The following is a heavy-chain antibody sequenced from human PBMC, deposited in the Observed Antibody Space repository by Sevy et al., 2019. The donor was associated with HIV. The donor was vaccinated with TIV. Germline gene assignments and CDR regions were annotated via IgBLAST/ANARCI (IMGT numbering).Heavy chain of an antibody. CDR1: GGTFSSYA. V-gene: IGHV1-69*13. Sequence: ASVKVSCKASGGTFSSYAISWVRQAPGQGLEWMGGIIPIFGTANYAQKFQGRVTITADESTSTAYMELGSLRSEDTAVYYCARNPQGCSGGSCYHLDYWGQGTLVTVSS. CDR2: IIPIFGTA. D-gene: IGHD2-15*01. CDR3: ARNPQGCSGGSCYHLDY. J-gene: IGHJ4*02.